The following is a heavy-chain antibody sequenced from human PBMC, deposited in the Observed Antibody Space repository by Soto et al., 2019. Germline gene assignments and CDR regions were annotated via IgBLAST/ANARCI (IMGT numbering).Heavy chain of an antibody. D-gene: IGHD2-2*02. Sequence: SGGSLRLSCAASGFTFSSYAMHWVRQAPGKGLEWVAVISYDGSNKYYADSVKGRFTISRDNSKNTLYLQMNSLRAEDTAVYYCARDLGYCSSTSCYTHYYYYYGMDVWGQGTTVTVSS. CDR3: ARDLGYCSSTSCYTHYYYYYGMDV. CDR2: ISYDGSNK. J-gene: IGHJ6*02. CDR1: GFTFSSYA. V-gene: IGHV3-30-3*01.